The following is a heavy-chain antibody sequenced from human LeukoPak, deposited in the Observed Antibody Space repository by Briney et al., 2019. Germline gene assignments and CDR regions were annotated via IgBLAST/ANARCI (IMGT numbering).Heavy chain of an antibody. Sequence: SGPTLVNPTQTLTLTCTCSGFSINTDGVGVGWIRQPPGKALEWLALIFWDGDKRYNPSLKSRLTITKDTSENQVVLTMTNMDPVDTATYYCTHSLRRGRCSGGSCYYFDSWGQGALVTVSS. D-gene: IGHD2-15*01. CDR2: IFWDGDK. J-gene: IGHJ4*02. V-gene: IGHV2-5*02. CDR1: GFSINTDGVG. CDR3: THSLRRGRCSGGSCYYFDS.